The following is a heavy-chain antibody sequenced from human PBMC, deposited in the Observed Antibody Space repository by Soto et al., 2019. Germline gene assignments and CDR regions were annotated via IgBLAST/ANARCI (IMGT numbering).Heavy chain of an antibody. CDR2: ISYDGSNK. J-gene: IGHJ6*02. D-gene: IGHD3-3*01. CDR1: GFTFSSYA. V-gene: IGHV3-30-3*01. CDR3: ARDTRPTDFWSGYYGVYYYYYGMDV. Sequence: GGSLRLSCAASGFTFSSYAMHWVRQAPGKGLEWVAVISYDGSNKYYADSVKGRFTISRDNSKNTLYLQMNSLRAEDTAVYYCARDTRPTDFWSGYYGVYYYYYGMDVWGQGTTVTVSS.